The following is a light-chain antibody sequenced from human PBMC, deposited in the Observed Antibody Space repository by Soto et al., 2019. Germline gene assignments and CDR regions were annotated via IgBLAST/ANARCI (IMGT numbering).Light chain of an antibody. J-gene: IGKJ5*01. CDR1: QSISSY. Sequence: DIHMTHSPSTLSASVLYRVTITFRASQSISSYLNWYQQKPGKAPKLLIYAASSLQSGVPSRFSGSGSGTDFTLTISSLQPEDFATYYCQQSYSTPPITFGQGTRLEIK. V-gene: IGKV1-39*01. CDR2: AAS. CDR3: QQSYSTPPIT.